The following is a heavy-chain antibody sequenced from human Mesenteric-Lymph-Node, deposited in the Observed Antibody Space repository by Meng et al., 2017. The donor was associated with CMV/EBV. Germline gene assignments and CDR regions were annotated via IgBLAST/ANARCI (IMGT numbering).Heavy chain of an antibody. CDR1: GFSLTPDGVA. CDR2: IYSNNNK. J-gene: IGHJ5*02. CDR3: AHRLSPSGGDWFDP. V-gene: IGHV2-5*01. Sequence: SGPTLVKPTQTLTLICTFSGFSLTPDGVAVGWFRQPPGGALEWLAIIYSNNNKLFSPSLQNRLTITKDTSKNQVVLIMTNMGPVDTATYFCAHRLSPSGGDWFDPWGQGTLVTVSS. D-gene: IGHD3-16*01.